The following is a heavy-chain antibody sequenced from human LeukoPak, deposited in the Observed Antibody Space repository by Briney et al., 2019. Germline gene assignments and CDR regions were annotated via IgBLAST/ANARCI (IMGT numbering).Heavy chain of an antibody. CDR2: INHSGST. J-gene: IGHJ4*02. CDR1: GGSFSGYY. CDR3: ARVGYSSGWYPSYFDY. V-gene: IGHV4-34*01. Sequence: PSETLSLTCAVYGGSFSGYYWSWIRQPPGKGLEWIGEINHSGSTNYNPSLKSRVTISVDTSKNQFSLKLSSVTAADTAVYYCARVGYSSGWYPSYFDYWGQGTLVTVSS. D-gene: IGHD6-19*01.